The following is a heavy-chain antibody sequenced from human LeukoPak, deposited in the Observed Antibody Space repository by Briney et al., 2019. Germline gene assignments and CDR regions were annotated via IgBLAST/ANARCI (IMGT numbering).Heavy chain of an antibody. Sequence: ASVKVSCKASGYTFTSYAMHWVRQAPGQRLEWMGWINAGNGNTKYSQKFQGRVTITRDTSASTAYMELSSLRSEDTAVYYCARGYYDSSGYLNWLDPWGQGTLVTVSS. CDR2: INAGNGNT. D-gene: IGHD3-22*01. CDR1: GYTFTSYA. CDR3: ARGYYDSSGYLNWLDP. V-gene: IGHV1-3*01. J-gene: IGHJ5*02.